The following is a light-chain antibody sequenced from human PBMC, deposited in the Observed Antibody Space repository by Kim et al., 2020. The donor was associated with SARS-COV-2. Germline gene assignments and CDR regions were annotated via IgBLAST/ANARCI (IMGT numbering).Light chain of an antibody. CDR3: QQYSTYSFT. CDR2: TTS. V-gene: IGKV1-5*03. CDR1: QSTSGW. J-gene: IGKJ3*01. Sequence: DIQMTQSPSTLSASVGDRVTITCRASQSTSGWLAWYQQKPGKAPKLLIYTTSTLPSGVPSRFSGSGSGTDFTLTISSLQPDDFATYYCQQYSTYSFTFGPGSKVDIK.